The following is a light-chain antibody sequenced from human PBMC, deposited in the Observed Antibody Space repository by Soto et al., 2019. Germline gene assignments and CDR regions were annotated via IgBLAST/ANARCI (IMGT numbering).Light chain of an antibody. CDR1: QTINRY. J-gene: IGKJ1*01. CDR3: QQTYSSPWT. CDR2: AAS. Sequence: IQMTQSPSSLSASVGDRVTITCRASQTINRYLSWYQQKPGKAPNLLISAASTLQAGVPSSFSGSESGTEFTLTISSLQPEDFATYYCQQTYSSPWTFGQGTKVEIK. V-gene: IGKV1-39*01.